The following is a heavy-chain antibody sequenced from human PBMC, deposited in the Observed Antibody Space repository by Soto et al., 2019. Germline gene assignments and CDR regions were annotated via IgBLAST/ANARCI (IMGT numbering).Heavy chain of an antibody. CDR3: ARDPESSLRFLEWLNYGMDV. Sequence: GGSLRLSCAASGFTFSSYSMNWARQAPGKGLEWVSSISSSSSYIYYADSVKGRFTISRDNAKNSLYLQMNSLRAEDTAVYYCARDPESSLRFLEWLNYGMDVWGQGTTVTVSS. J-gene: IGHJ6*02. CDR2: ISSSSSYI. CDR1: GFTFSSYS. V-gene: IGHV3-21*01. D-gene: IGHD3-3*01.